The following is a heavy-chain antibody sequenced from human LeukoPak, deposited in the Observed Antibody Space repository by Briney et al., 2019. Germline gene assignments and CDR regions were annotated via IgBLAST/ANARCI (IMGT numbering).Heavy chain of an antibody. CDR2: IYPGDSDT. D-gene: IGHD1-26*01. CDR1: GYSFTSYW. Sequence: GESLKISCKGSGYSFTSYWIGWVRQMPGKGLEWMGIIYPGDSDTRYSPSFQGQVTISADKSISTAYLQWSSLKASDTAMHYCARRFIVGATRQYYFDYWGQGTLVTVSS. V-gene: IGHV5-51*01. CDR3: ARRFIVGATRQYYFDY. J-gene: IGHJ4*02.